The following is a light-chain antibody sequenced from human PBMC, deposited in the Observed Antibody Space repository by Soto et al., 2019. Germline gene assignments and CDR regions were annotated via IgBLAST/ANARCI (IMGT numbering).Light chain of an antibody. CDR3: AAWDDSLNGVV. CDR2: SSN. CDR1: SSNIGAGFD. J-gene: IGLJ2*01. Sequence: QSVLTQPPSVSGAPGQRVTISCSGNSSNIGAGFDVHWYQQLPGAAPKLLIYSSNLRPSGVPDRFSGSKSGTSASLAISGLQSEDEAGYYCAAWDDSLNGVVFGGGTQLTVL. V-gene: IGLV1-44*01.